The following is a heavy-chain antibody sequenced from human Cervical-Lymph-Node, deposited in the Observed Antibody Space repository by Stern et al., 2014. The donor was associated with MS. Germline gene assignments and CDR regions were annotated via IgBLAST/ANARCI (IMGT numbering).Heavy chain of an antibody. J-gene: IGHJ4*02. D-gene: IGHD4-11*01. CDR3: ALRRSYYVY. CDR1: GDTFSSYA. CDR2: LIPFFGAT. V-gene: IGHV1-69*01. Sequence: VQLVESGSEVKKPGSSEKVSCKPSGDTFSSYALSWVRQAPGQGLEWVGGLIPFFGATRYAQKFQGRVTITPEESTGTAFMELSNLTSDDTAVYYCALRRSYYVYWGQGTLISVSS.